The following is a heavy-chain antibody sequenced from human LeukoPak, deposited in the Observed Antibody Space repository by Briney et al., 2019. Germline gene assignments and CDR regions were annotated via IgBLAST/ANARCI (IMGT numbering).Heavy chain of an antibody. J-gene: IGHJ4*02. CDR2: IKQDGSEK. D-gene: IGHD1-26*01. Sequence: GGSLRLSCAASGFTFGSYWMSWVRQAPGKGLEWVANIKQDGSEKYYVDSVKGRFTISRDNAKNSLYLQMNSLRAEDTAVYYCARDDKWELQPHDYWGQGTLVTVSS. V-gene: IGHV3-7*01. CDR1: GFTFGSYW. CDR3: ARDDKWELQPHDY.